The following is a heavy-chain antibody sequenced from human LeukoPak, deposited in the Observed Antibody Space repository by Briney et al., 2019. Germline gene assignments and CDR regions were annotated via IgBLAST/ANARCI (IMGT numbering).Heavy chain of an antibody. V-gene: IGHV5-51*01. J-gene: IGHJ3*02. CDR2: IYPGDSDT. CDR1: GYNFKTYW. CDR3: ARRRVEGGPWRSLDI. Sequence: GESLKISCKGSGYNFKTYWIGWVRQMPGKGLELMGIIYPGDSDTRYSPPFQGQVTIPADKSISTAYLQWSSLKASDTAMYYCARRRVEGGPWRSLDIWGQGTMVIVSS. D-gene: IGHD1-26*01.